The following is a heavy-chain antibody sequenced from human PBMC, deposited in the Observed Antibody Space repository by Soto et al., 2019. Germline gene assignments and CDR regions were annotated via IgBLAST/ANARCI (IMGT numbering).Heavy chain of an antibody. Sequence: GGSLRLSCAASGFTFSSYGMHWVRQAPGKGLEWVAVISYDGSNKYYADSVKGRFTISRDNSKNTLYLQMNSLRAEDTAVYYCAKTQYVNYDFWSGYPDQYGLDVWGQETTVTVAS. V-gene: IGHV3-30*18. D-gene: IGHD3-3*01. CDR2: ISYDGSNK. CDR3: AKTQYVNYDFWSGYPDQYGLDV. J-gene: IGHJ6*02. CDR1: GFTFSSYG.